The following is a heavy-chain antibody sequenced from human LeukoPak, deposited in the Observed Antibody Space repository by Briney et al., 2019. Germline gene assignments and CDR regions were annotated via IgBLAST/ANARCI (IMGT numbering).Heavy chain of an antibody. V-gene: IGHV4-39*01. CDR2: IYYSGST. D-gene: IGHD2-2*01. CDR1: GGSSSSSRYY. J-gene: IGHJ5*02. Sequence: PSETLSLTCTVSGGSSSSSRYYWGWIRQPPGKRLEWIGSIYYSGSTYYNPSLKSRVTISVATSKNQFSLKLSSVTAADTAVYYCARHPYQLLWLSWFDPWGQGTLVTVSS. CDR3: ARHPYQLLWLSWFDP.